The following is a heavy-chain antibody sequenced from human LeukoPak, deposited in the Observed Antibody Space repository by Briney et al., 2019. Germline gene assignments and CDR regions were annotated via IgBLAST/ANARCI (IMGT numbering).Heavy chain of an antibody. J-gene: IGHJ4*02. D-gene: IGHD1-26*01. CDR1: GFTFSSYE. Sequence: GGSLRLSCAASGFTFSSYEMNWVRQAPGKGLEWVSYISSSGSTIYYADSVKGRSTISRDNAKNSLYLQMNSLRAEDTAVYYCARDRMRIVGATGYWGQGTLVTVSS. CDR3: ARDRMRIVGATGY. V-gene: IGHV3-48*03. CDR2: ISSSGSTI.